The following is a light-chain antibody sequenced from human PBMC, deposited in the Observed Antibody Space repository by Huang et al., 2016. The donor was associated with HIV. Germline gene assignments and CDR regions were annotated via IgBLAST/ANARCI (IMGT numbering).Light chain of an antibody. J-gene: IGKJ1*01. CDR2: GAS. CDR1: QDIGNF. V-gene: IGKV1-27*01. CDR3: QRYDSAPRA. Sequence: DIQMTQSPSSLSASPGVRVTLSCRANQDIGNFLAWYQHKPGGVPRLLIYGASTLQSGVPSRFSGRGSGTDFTLTITSFQPDDVATYYCQRYDSAPRAFGQGTKVDI.